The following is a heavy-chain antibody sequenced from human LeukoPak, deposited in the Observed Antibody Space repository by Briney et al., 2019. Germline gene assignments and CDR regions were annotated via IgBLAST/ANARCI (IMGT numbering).Heavy chain of an antibody. J-gene: IGHJ4*02. CDR3: ASASIVGARLRDDY. Sequence: RTSETLSLTCAVYGGSFSGYYWSWIRQPPGKGLEWIGEINHSGSTNYNPSLKSRVTISVDTSKNQFSLKLSSVTAADTAVYYCASASIVGARLRDDYWGQGTLVTVSS. CDR2: INHSGST. CDR1: GGSFSGYY. V-gene: IGHV4-34*01. D-gene: IGHD1-26*01.